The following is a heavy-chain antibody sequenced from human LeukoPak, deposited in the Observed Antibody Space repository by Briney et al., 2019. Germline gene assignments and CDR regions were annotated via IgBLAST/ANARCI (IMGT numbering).Heavy chain of an antibody. J-gene: IGHJ4*02. CDR1: GFTFNSYW. Sequence: GGSLRLSCAASGFTFNSYWMSWARQAPGKGLEWVANIKQDGSEKYYVDSVKGRFTISRDNAKNSLYLQMNSLRAEDTAVYYCARVRGHGGYYFDYWGQGTLVTVSS. V-gene: IGHV3-7*01. CDR3: ARVRGHGGYYFDY. CDR2: IKQDGSEK. D-gene: IGHD3-16*01.